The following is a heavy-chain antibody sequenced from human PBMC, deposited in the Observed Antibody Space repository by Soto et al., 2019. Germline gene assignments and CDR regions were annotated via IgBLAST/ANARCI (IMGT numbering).Heavy chain of an antibody. CDR2: MSSSSSYI. CDR1: GFTFSSYS. J-gene: IGHJ6*02. D-gene: IGHD1-1*01. CDR3: ARDSGTTKAYYYYYYGMDV. Sequence: AGSLRLSXAASGFTFSSYSMNWVRQAPGKGLEWVSSMSSSSSYIYYADSVKGRFTISRDNAKNSLYLQMNSLRAEDTAVYYCARDSGTTKAYYYYYYGMDVWGQGTTVTVSS. V-gene: IGHV3-21*01.